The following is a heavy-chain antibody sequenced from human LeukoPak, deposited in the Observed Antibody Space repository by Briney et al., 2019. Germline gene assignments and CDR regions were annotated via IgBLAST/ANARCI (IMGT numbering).Heavy chain of an antibody. D-gene: IGHD6-13*01. V-gene: IGHV4-39*01. CDR3: ARQGILYSSSWYYFDY. CDR1: GGSISSSSYY. Sequence: PSETLSLTCTVSGGSISSSSYYWGWIRQPPGKGLEWIGSIYYSGSTYYNPSLKSRVTISVDTSKNQFSLKLSSVTAADTAVYYCARQGILYSSSWYYFDYWGQGTLVTVSS. CDR2: IYYSGST. J-gene: IGHJ4*02.